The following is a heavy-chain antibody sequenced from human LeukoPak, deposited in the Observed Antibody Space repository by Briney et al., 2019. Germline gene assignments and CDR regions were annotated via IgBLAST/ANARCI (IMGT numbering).Heavy chain of an antibody. CDR3: ARGLGYSSSWYWFDP. CDR2: ISGDNGNT. V-gene: IGHV1-18*01. J-gene: IGHJ5*02. Sequence: ASVKVSCKASGYTFTSYGISWVRQAPGQGLEWMAGISGDNGNTKYAQKVQGRVTMTTDTSTSTAYMALRSLRSDDTAVYYCARGLGYSSSWYWFDPWGQGILVTVSS. CDR1: GYTFTSYG. D-gene: IGHD6-13*01.